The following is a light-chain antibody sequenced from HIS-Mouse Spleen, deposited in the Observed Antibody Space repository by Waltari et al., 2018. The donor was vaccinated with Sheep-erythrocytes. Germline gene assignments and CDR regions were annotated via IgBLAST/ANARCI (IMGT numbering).Light chain of an antibody. J-gene: IGKJ4*01. Sequence: DIVMTQSPDSLAVSLGERATINFKSSQSVLYSSNKKNYVAWYQQKPRQPPKLLIYWASTRESGVPDRFSGSGAGTDFTRTISSLQAEDVAVYYCQQYYSTPLTFGGGTTVEIK. CDR2: WAS. V-gene: IGKV4-1*01. CDR1: QSVLYSSNKKNY. CDR3: QQYYSTPLT.